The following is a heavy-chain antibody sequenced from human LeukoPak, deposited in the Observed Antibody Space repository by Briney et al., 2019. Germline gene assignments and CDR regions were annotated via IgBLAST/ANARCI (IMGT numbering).Heavy chain of an antibody. CDR1: GFNFKLSA. CDR2: INSDGSST. V-gene: IGHV3-74*01. CDR3: TRGSYYGMDV. J-gene: IGHJ6*02. Sequence: GGSLRLSCAASGFNFKLSAMSWGRQAPGKGLVWVSRINSDGSSTNYADSVKGRFTISRDNAKNTLYLQMNSLRAEDTAVYYCTRGSYYGMDVWGQGTTLTVSS.